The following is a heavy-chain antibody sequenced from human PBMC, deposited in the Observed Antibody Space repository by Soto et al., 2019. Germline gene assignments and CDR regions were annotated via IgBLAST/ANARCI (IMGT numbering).Heavy chain of an antibody. CDR1: GFTFSSYT. CDR2: ISGRGGTT. V-gene: IGHV3-23*01. D-gene: IGHD3-22*01. Sequence: EVQLLESGGGLVQPGGSLRLSCAASGFTFSSYTMSWVRQAPGKGLEWVSTISGRGGTTYYADSVKGRFTISRDNSKNTLYLQMNCLRAEDTAVYYCAKDRYDSSGYFFNDYWGQGTLVTVSS. J-gene: IGHJ4*02. CDR3: AKDRYDSSGYFFNDY.